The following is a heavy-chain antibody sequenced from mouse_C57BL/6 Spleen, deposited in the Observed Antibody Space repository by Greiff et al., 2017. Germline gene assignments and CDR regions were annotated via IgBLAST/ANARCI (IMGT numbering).Heavy chain of an antibody. J-gene: IGHJ2*01. CDR3: AIYYGSSYDY. Sequence: QVHVKQPGAELVKPGASVKVSCKASGYTFTSYWMHWVKQRPGQGLEWIGRIHPSDSDTNYNQKFKGKATLTVDKSSSTAYMQLSSLTSEGSAVYYCAIYYGSSYDYWGQGTTLTVSS. CDR1: GYTFTSYW. V-gene: IGHV1-74*01. D-gene: IGHD1-1*01. CDR2: IHPSDSDT.